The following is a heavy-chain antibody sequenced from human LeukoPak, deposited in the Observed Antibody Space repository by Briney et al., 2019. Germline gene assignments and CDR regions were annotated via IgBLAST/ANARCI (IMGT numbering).Heavy chain of an antibody. CDR1: GGSISSGDYY. D-gene: IGHD3-10*01. Sequence: SETLSLTCTVSGGSISSGDYYWSWLRQPPGTGLEWIGYIYYSGSTYYNPSLKSRVTISVDTSKNQFSLKLSSVTAADTAVYYCARDRRAGNSYYFDYWGQGTLVTVSS. CDR3: ARDRRAGNSYYFDY. V-gene: IGHV4-30-4*01. CDR2: IYYSGST. J-gene: IGHJ4*02.